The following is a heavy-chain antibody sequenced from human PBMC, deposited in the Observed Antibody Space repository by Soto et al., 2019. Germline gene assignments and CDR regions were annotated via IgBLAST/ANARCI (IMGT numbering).Heavy chain of an antibody. D-gene: IGHD2-8*01. CDR2: ISASGGST. CDR1: GFTFRSYA. Sequence: EVQLLESGGGLLQPGGPLRLSCAASGFTFRSYAMSWVRQAPGKGLEWVLAISASGGSTYYADSVKGRFTISRDNSKNTLYLQINSLRVEDTAVYYCAKDSGNGAGWHFHLWGRGTLDTVSS. V-gene: IGHV3-23*01. CDR3: AKDSGNGAGWHFHL. J-gene: IGHJ2*01.